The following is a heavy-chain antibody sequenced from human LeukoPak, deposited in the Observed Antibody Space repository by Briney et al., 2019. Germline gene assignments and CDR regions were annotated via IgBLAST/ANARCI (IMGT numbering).Heavy chain of an antibody. D-gene: IGHD6-13*01. CDR1: GYTFTSYG. J-gene: IGHJ4*02. Sequence: ASVKVSCKASGYTFTSYGISWVRQAPGQGLEWMGWISAYNGNTNYAQKLQGRVTMTTDTSTSTAYMELRSLRSDATAVYYCARVIAAAGTDYFDYWGQGTLVTVSS. CDR2: ISAYNGNT. V-gene: IGHV1-18*01. CDR3: ARVIAAAGTDYFDY.